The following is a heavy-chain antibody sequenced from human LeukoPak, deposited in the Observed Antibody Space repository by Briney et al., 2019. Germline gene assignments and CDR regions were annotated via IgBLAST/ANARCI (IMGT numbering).Heavy chain of an antibody. V-gene: IGHV4-4*07. CDR1: GGSISSYY. J-gene: IGHJ6*03. D-gene: IGHD3-10*01. CDR3: ARGTGNYYYYYMDV. Sequence: PSETLSLTCTASGGSISSYYWSWIRQPAGKGLEWIGRIYTSGSTNYNPSLKSRVTMSVDTSKNQFSLKLSSVTAADTAVYYCARGTGNYYYYYMDVWGKGTTVTVSS. CDR2: IYTSGST.